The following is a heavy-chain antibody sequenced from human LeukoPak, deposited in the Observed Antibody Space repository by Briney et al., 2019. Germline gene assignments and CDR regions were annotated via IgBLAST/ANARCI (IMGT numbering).Heavy chain of an antibody. D-gene: IGHD5-24*01. Sequence: GGSLRLSCAASGFTVSSNYMSWVRQAPGKGLEWVSVIYSGGSTYYADSVKGRFTISRDNSKNTLYLQMNSLRAEDTAVYYCAREWGMATITYVDYWGQGTLVTVSS. CDR1: GFTVSSNY. CDR3: AREWGMATITYVDY. CDR2: IYSGGST. V-gene: IGHV3-53*01. J-gene: IGHJ4*02.